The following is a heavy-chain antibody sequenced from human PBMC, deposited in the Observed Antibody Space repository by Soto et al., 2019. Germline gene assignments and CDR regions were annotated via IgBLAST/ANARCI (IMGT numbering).Heavy chain of an antibody. Sequence: QVQLEQSGAEVKKPGASVKVSCKTSGYTFTSYTLHWVRQAPGQGLEWMGWINAGNGREKYSQRFQDRVSLSTDKSATPAYRELRSPRSEDRAVYFCARGGGWVGEASFDSWGQGTQVTVSS. CDR2: INAGNGRE. D-gene: IGHD3-10*01. CDR3: ARGGGWVGEASFDS. J-gene: IGHJ4*02. V-gene: IGHV1-3*01. CDR1: GYTFTSYT.